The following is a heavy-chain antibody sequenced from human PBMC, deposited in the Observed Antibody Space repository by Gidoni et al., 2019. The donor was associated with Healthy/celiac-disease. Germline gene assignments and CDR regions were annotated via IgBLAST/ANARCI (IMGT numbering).Heavy chain of an antibody. CDR1: GGSISSGGYY. D-gene: IGHD2-15*01. CDR3: ARGGIYCSGGSCYQYYFDY. Sequence: QVQLQESGPGLVKPSQTLSLTCTVSGGSISSGGYYWSWIRPHPGKGLEWIGYIYYSGSTYYNPSLKSLVTISVDTSKNQFSLKLSSVTAADTAVYYCARGGIYCSGGSCYQYYFDYWGQGTLVTVSS. J-gene: IGHJ4*02. V-gene: IGHV4-31*01. CDR2: IYYSGST.